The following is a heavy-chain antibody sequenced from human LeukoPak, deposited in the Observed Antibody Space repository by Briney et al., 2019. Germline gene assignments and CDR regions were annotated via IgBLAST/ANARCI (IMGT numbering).Heavy chain of an antibody. CDR1: GFTFSNYG. CDR3: VKRVYTSVSFDC. J-gene: IGHJ4*02. CDR2: ISYDGSDK. Sequence: GGSLRLSCAASGFTFSNYGMHWVRQTPGKGLEWVAVISYDGSDKYYVDSVKGRFTISRDNSKNTPYLQMNSLRAEDTALYYCVKRVYTSVSFDCWGQGTLVTVSS. V-gene: IGHV3-30*18. D-gene: IGHD6-19*01.